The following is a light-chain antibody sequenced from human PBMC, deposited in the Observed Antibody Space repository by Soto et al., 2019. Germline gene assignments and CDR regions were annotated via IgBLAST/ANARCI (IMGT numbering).Light chain of an antibody. Sequence: DIQMTQSPSSLSASVGNRVTITCRASQSISTYLNWYQKKPGKAPNLLIYDASRLQSGVPSRFSGSGGGTDFTLSISSVQPEDFATYFCQQLSTYPSTFGGGTKVDIK. J-gene: IGKJ4*01. CDR3: QQLSTYPST. CDR1: QSISTY. V-gene: IGKV1-39*01. CDR2: DAS.